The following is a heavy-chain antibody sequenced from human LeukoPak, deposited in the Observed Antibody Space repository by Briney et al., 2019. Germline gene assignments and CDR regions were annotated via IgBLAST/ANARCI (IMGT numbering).Heavy chain of an antibody. CDR3: ARSSGSGSYRMLDY. J-gene: IGHJ4*02. D-gene: IGHD1-26*01. CDR1: RGSISSYY. V-gene: IGHV4-59*01. CDR2: IYYSGST. Sequence: PSETLSLTCTVSRGSISSYYRSWIRQPPGKGLEWIGYIYYSGSTNYNPSLKSRVTISVDTSKNQFSLKLSSVTAADTAVYYCARSSGSGSYRMLDYWGQGTLVTVSS.